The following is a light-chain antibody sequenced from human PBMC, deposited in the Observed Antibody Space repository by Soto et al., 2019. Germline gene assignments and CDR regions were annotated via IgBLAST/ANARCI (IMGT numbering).Light chain of an antibody. CDR2: EVT. J-gene: IGLJ3*02. CDR3: CSYTTRNTWV. CDR1: SSDVGGYNY. V-gene: IGLV2-14*01. Sequence: QSVLTQPASVSGSPGQSITISCTGTSSDVGGYNYVSWYQQHPGKAPKLMIYEVTNRPSGVSNRFSGSKSGNTASLTISGLQPEDEADYYCCSYTTRNTWVFGGGTKLTVL.